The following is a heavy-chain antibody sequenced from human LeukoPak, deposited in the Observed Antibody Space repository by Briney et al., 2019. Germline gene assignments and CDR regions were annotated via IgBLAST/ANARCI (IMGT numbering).Heavy chain of an antibody. D-gene: IGHD3-22*01. Sequence: PGRSLRLSCAASGFTFSSYAMHWVRQAPGKGLEWVAVISYDGSNKYYADSVKGRFTISRDNSKNTLYLQMNSLRAEDTAVYYCAKTSYYYDSSGYYGYWGQGTLVTVSP. CDR1: GFTFSSYA. J-gene: IGHJ4*02. CDR2: ISYDGSNK. CDR3: AKTSYYYDSSGYYGY. V-gene: IGHV3-30*04.